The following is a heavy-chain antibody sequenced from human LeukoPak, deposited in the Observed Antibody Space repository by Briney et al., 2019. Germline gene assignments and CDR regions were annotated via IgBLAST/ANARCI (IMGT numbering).Heavy chain of an antibody. CDR3: ARIVGSSWYLNYYYGMDV. V-gene: IGHV4-39*01. D-gene: IGHD6-13*01. CDR1: GGSISSSSYY. CDR2: IYYSGST. J-gene: IGHJ6*02. Sequence: SETLSLTCTVSGGSISSSSYYWGWIRQPPGKGLEWIGGIYYSGSTYYNPSLKSRVTISVDTSKNQFSLKLSSVTAADTAVYYCARIVGSSWYLNYYYGMDVWGQGTTVTVSS.